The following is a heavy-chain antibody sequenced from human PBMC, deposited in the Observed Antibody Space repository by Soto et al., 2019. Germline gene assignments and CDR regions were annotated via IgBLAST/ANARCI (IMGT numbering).Heavy chain of an antibody. CDR3: ASGYDHFDY. V-gene: IGHV3-30-3*01. J-gene: IGHJ4*02. D-gene: IGHD5-12*01. CDR2: ISYDGSNK. Sequence: GGSLRLSFAASGFTFSSYAMHWVRQAPGKGLEWVAVISYDGSNKYYADSVKGRFTISRDNSKNTLYLQMNSLRAEDTAVYYCASGYDHFDYWGQGTLVTVSS. CDR1: GFTFSSYA.